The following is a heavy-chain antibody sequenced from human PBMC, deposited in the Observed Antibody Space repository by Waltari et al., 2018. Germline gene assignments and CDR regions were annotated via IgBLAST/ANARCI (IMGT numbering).Heavy chain of an antibody. D-gene: IGHD3-16*02. CDR3: ARVLWGLGELSLFSY. J-gene: IGHJ4*02. V-gene: IGHV1-2*02. Sequence: QVQLVQSGAEVKKPGASVTVSCKASGYPFTGYYLHRVRPAPGQGLEWMGWINPNSGGTNYEQKFQGRVTMTRDTSISTAYMELSRLRSDDTAVYYCARVLWGLGELSLFSYWGQGTLVTVSS. CDR1: GYPFTGYY. CDR2: INPNSGGT.